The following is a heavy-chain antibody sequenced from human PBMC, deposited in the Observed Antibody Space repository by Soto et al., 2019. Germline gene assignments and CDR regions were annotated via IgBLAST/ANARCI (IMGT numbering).Heavy chain of an antibody. D-gene: IGHD6-19*01. Sequence: QLQLQESGPGLVKPSETLSLTCTVSGGSISSSSYYWGWIRQPPGKGLEWIGSIYYSGSTYYNPSLKSRVTISVDTSKNQFSLKLSAVTAADTAVYYCARGLYGITRGSGGYWGYWGQGTLVTVSS. J-gene: IGHJ4*02. CDR2: IYYSGST. CDR3: ARGLYGITRGSGGYWGY. V-gene: IGHV4-39*01. CDR1: GGSISSSSYY.